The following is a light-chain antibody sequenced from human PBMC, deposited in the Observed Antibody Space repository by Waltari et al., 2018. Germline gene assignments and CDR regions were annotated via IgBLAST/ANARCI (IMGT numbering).Light chain of an antibody. J-gene: IGLJ3*02. CDR1: ILAKKY. V-gene: IGLV3-21*02. Sequence: SSELTQPASVSVSLGQTAVITCSGDILAKKYGRWVQQKPGPAPVLVVDDGDDRPSGIPRRFSGSKSGNTATLTLSRVEAGDEADYYCQVWDRNSDQEVFGGGTKLTVL. CDR3: QVWDRNSDQEV. CDR2: DGD.